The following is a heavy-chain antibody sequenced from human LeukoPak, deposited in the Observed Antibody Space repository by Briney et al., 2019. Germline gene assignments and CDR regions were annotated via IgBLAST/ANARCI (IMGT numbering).Heavy chain of an antibody. CDR1: GYTFTGYY. D-gene: IGHD2-21*02. J-gene: IGHJ4*02. V-gene: IGHV1-69*04. Sequence: GASVKVSCKASGYTFTGYYMHWVRQAPGQGLEWMGRIIPILGIANYTQKFQGRVTITADKSTSTAYMELSSLRSEDTAVYYCARDSRRGGDLEQLFDYWGQGTLVTVSS. CDR2: IIPILGIA. CDR3: ARDSRRGGDLEQLFDY.